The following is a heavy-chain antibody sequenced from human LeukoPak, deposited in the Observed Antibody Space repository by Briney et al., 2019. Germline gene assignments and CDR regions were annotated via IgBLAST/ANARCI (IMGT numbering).Heavy chain of an antibody. CDR1: GGSISSYY. D-gene: IGHD5-24*01. CDR2: IYYSGST. Sequence: SETLSLTCTVSGGSISSYYWSWIRQPPGKGLEWIGSIYYSGSTYYNPSLKSRVTISVDTSKNQFSLKLSSVTAADTAVYYCASGSMGDGYNSGFDYWGQGTLVTVSS. CDR3: ASGSMGDGYNSGFDY. V-gene: IGHV4-59*05. J-gene: IGHJ4*02.